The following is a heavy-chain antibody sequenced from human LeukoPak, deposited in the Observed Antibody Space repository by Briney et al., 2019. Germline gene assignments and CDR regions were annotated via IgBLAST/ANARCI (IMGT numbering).Heavy chain of an antibody. Sequence: SETLSLTCTVSGGSISSYYWSWLRQPPGKGLEWLGYIYYSGSTNYNPSLKSRVTISVDTSKNQFSLKLSSVTAADTAVYYCARGIAVAGTELWFDYWGQGTLVTVSS. CDR1: GGSISSYY. J-gene: IGHJ4*02. D-gene: IGHD6-19*01. CDR2: IYYSGST. V-gene: IGHV4-59*01. CDR3: ARGIAVAGTELWFDY.